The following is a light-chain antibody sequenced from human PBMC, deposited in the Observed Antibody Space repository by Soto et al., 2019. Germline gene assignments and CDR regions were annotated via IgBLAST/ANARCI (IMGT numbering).Light chain of an antibody. J-gene: IGKJ2*01. CDR1: QGIRNA. CDR3: LQHNSLPLT. Sequence: DIQMTQSPSSLSASVGDRVTITCRSSQGIRNALAWYQQKPGKAPKRLIYAVSTLQSGVPSRFSGTGSGTEFTLTINSVQPDDFATYYCLQHNSLPLTFGQGTKLEIK. CDR2: AVS. V-gene: IGKV1-17*01.